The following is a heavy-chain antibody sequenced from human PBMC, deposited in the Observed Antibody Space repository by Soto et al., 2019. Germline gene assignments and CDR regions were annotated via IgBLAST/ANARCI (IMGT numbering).Heavy chain of an antibody. V-gene: IGHV3-23*01. CDR1: GFTFSSYA. J-gene: IGHJ5*02. D-gene: IGHD6-13*01. Sequence: EVQLLESGGGLVQPGGSLRLSCTGSGFTFSSYAINWVRQAPGKGLECVSTISRSGGTTYYADSVKGRFTISRDNSKNTLYLQMSSLRAEDTAVYYCAKNGRAAAMYNWFDPWGQGTLVTVSS. CDR2: ISRSGGTT. CDR3: AKNGRAAAMYNWFDP.